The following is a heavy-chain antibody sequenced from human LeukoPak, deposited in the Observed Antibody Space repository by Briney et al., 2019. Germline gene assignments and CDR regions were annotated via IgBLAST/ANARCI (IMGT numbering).Heavy chain of an antibody. V-gene: IGHV5-51*01. Sequence: GESLKISCKGSGYSFTSYWIGWVRQMPGKGLEWMGIIYPGDSDTRYSPSFQGQVTISADKSISTAYLQWSSLKASDTAMYYCARQTSLLWFGELPQQYYFDYWGQGTLVTVSS. CDR2: IYPGDSDT. D-gene: IGHD3-10*01. CDR3: ARQTSLLWFGELPQQYYFDY. J-gene: IGHJ4*02. CDR1: GYSFTSYW.